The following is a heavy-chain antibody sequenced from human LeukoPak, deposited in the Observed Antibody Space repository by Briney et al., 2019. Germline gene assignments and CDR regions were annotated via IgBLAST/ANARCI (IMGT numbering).Heavy chain of an antibody. Sequence: PSETLSLTCTVYGDSISRYHWSWIRQPAGKGLEWVGRIYSSVNTIYNPSLKSRVTMSVDTYKNQFSLKLSSVTAADTAVYYCARDRMSRDYYGSGLNWFDPWGQGTLVTVSS. CDR3: ARDRMSRDYYGSGLNWFDP. CDR2: IYSSVNT. J-gene: IGHJ5*02. V-gene: IGHV4-4*07. CDR1: GDSISRYH. D-gene: IGHD3-10*01.